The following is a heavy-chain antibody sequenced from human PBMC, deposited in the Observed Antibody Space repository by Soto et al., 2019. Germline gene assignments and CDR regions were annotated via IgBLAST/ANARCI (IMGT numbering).Heavy chain of an antibody. Sequence: PSQTLSLTCAISGDSVSSNSAGWNWIRQTPSRGLEWLGRTYYRSKWYDNYAVSVKSRITINPDTSKNQFSLQLNSVTPEDTAVYSCARGSWDDFTGHYYMDVWGKGTTVTVSS. CDR2: TYYRSKWYD. CDR3: ARGSWDDFTGHYYMDV. D-gene: IGHD3-9*01. V-gene: IGHV6-1*01. J-gene: IGHJ6*03. CDR1: GDSVSSNSAG.